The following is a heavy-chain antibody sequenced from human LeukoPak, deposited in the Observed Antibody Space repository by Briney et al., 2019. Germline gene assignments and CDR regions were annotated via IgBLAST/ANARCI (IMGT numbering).Heavy chain of an antibody. J-gene: IGHJ6*02. Sequence: GGSLRLSCAASGFTFSSYGMHWVRQAPGKGLEWVAVIWYDGSNKYYADSVKGRFTISRDNSKNTLYLQMNSLRAEDTAVYYCARDLYCSSTSCYTWNYYYGMDVWGQGTTATVSS. CDR2: IWYDGSNK. D-gene: IGHD2-2*02. CDR3: ARDLYCSSTSCYTWNYYYGMDV. CDR1: GFTFSSYG. V-gene: IGHV3-33*01.